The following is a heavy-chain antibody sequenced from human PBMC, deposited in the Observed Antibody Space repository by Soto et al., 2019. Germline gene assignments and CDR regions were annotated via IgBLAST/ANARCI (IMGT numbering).Heavy chain of an antibody. CDR3: ARDQGDIVVVPAATINYYYGMDV. J-gene: IGHJ6*02. CDR2: IIPIFGTA. D-gene: IGHD2-2*01. Sequence: QVQLVQSGAEVKKPGSSVKVSCKASGGTFSSYAISWVRQAPGQGLEWMGGIIPIFGTANYAQKFQGRVTITADESKSTAYMELSSLRSEDTAVYYCARDQGDIVVVPAATINYYYGMDVWGQGTTVTVSS. V-gene: IGHV1-69*01. CDR1: GGTFSSYA.